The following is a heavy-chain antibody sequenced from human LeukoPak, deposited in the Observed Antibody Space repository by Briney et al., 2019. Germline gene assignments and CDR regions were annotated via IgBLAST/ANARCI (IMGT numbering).Heavy chain of an antibody. Sequence: PGGSLRLSYAVSGFTVSSNYMTWVRQAPGKGLEWVSVIYSGGSIYYADSVKGRFTISRDISKNTVDLQLNSLRAEDTAVYYCASGKETSMAQGYWGQGTLVTVSS. CDR3: ASGKETSMAQGY. CDR1: GFTVSSNY. D-gene: IGHD5-18*01. V-gene: IGHV3-53*01. CDR2: IYSGGSI. J-gene: IGHJ4*02.